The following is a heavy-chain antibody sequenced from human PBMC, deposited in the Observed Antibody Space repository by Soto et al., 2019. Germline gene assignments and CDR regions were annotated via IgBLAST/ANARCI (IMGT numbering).Heavy chain of an antibody. J-gene: IGHJ6*02. V-gene: IGHV1-69*01. CDR3: ARCFYDSSGPATYYYYGMDV. D-gene: IGHD3-22*01. CDR1: GGTFSSYA. Sequence: QVQLVQSGAEVKKPGSSVKVSYKASGGTFSSYAISWVRQAPGQGLEWMGGIIPIFGTANYAQKFQGRVTITADESTSTVYMELSSLRSEETAVYYCARCFYDSSGPATYYYYGMDVWGQGTTVTVSS. CDR2: IIPIFGTA.